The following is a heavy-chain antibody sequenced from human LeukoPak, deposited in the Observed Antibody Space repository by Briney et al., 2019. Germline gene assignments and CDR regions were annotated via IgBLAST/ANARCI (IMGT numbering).Heavy chain of an antibody. J-gene: IGHJ4*02. CDR3: ARSYYYDSRD. CDR2: INHSGST. D-gene: IGHD3-22*01. CDR1: GGSFSGYY. Sequence: SETLSLTCAVYGGSFSGYYWSWIRQPPGKGLEWIGEINHSGSTNYNPSLKSRVTISVDTSKNQFSLKLSSVTAADTAVYYCARSYYYDSRDWGQGTLVTVSS. V-gene: IGHV4-34*01.